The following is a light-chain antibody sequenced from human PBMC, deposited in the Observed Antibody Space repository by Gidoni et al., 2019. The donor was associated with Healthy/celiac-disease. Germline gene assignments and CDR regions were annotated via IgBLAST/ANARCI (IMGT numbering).Light chain of an antibody. CDR3: QQQNNWQYT. CDR2: GAS. CDR1: LSVFSN. J-gene: IGKJ2*01. V-gene: IGKV3-15*01. Sequence: EIVMTPSPATLSVSPGETATLSCRASLSVFSNLARYHQKPGQAPRLLIYGASTRVTGRPARFFGSGCGTEFTPTTISLQSADVAVYYCQQQNNWQYTFGQGTKLEIK.